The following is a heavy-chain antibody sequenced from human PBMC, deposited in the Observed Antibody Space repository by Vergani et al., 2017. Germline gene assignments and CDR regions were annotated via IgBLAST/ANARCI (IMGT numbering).Heavy chain of an antibody. CDR2: IFSNDEK. CDR1: GFSLSNARMG. CDR3: ARVQRITIFGGDYYYYYMDV. D-gene: IGHD3-3*01. Sequence: QVTLKESGPVLVKPTETLTLTCTVSGFSLSNARMGVSWIRQPPGKALEWLAHIFSNDEKSYSTSLKSRLTISKDTSKSQVVLTMTNMDPVDTATYYCARVQRITIFGGDYYYYYMDVWGKGTTVTVSS. V-gene: IGHV2-26*01. J-gene: IGHJ6*03.